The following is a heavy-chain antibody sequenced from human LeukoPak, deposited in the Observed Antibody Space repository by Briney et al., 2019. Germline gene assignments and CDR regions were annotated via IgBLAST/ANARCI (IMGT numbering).Heavy chain of an antibody. CDR2: MSYDGTSK. J-gene: IGHJ4*02. V-gene: IGHV3-30-3*01. Sequence: GGSLRLSCAASGFTFGPYSMHWVRQAPGKGLDWVAFMSYDGTSKYYADSVKGRFTISRDNSKNTPYLQMNSLRAEDTAVYYCARGGGSSWSPLDYWGQGTLVTVSS. CDR1: GFTFGPYS. D-gene: IGHD6-13*01. CDR3: ARGGGSSWSPLDY.